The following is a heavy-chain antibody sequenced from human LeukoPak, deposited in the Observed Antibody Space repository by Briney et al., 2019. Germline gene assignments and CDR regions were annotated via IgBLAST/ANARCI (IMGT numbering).Heavy chain of an antibody. CDR2: IHSGGST. CDR1: GFTVSSKY. Sequence: GGSLRLSCAASGFTVSSKYMSWVRQAPGKGLEWVSVIHSGGSTYYADSVKGRFTISRDNSKNTLYIQMNSLRAEDTAVYYCARGVAVAGTIYFDYWGQGTLVTVAS. V-gene: IGHV3-53*01. D-gene: IGHD6-19*01. CDR3: ARGVAVAGTIYFDY. J-gene: IGHJ4*02.